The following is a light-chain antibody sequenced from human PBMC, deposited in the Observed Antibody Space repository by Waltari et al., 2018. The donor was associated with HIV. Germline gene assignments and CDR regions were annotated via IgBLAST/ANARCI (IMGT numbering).Light chain of an antibody. Sequence: DSVMTQSPDSLAVSLGEGATINCKSSQSVLYSSNNKNYLAWYQQKPGQPPKLLIYWASTRESGVPDRFSGSGSGTDFTLTISSLQAEDVAVYYCQQYYSTPYTFGQGTKLEIK. CDR1: QSVLYSSNNKNY. V-gene: IGKV4-1*01. J-gene: IGKJ2*01. CDR2: WAS. CDR3: QQYYSTPYT.